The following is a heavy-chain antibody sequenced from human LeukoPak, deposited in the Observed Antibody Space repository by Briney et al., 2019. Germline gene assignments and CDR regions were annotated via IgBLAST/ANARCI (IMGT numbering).Heavy chain of an antibody. V-gene: IGHV4-34*01. J-gene: IGHJ4*02. CDR2: INHSGST. CDR3: ARHLDLFYGSGSYTPYYFDY. D-gene: IGHD3-10*01. Sequence: NASETLSLTCAVYGGSFSGYYWSRIRQPPGKGLEWIGEINHSGSTNYNPSLKSRVTISVDTSKNQFSLKLSSVTAADTAVYYCARHLDLFYGSGSYTPYYFDYWGQGTLVTVSS. CDR1: GGSFSGYY.